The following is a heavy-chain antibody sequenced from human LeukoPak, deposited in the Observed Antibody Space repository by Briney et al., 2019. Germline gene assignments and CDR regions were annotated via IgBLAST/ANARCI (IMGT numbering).Heavy chain of an antibody. Sequence: GGSLRLSCSASGFTFSSYAMHWVRQAPGKGLEYVSAISSNGGSTYYADSLKGRFTISRDNSKNTLYLQMSSLRAEDTAVYYCVNLAKFAGEDYWGQGTLVTVSS. CDR2: ISSNGGST. CDR1: GFTFSSYA. J-gene: IGHJ4*02. V-gene: IGHV3-64D*06. D-gene: IGHD3-10*01. CDR3: VNLAKFAGEDY.